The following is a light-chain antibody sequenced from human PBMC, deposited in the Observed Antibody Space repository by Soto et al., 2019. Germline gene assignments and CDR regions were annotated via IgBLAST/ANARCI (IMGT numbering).Light chain of an antibody. V-gene: IGLV4-69*01. Sequence: QPVLPQSPSASASLGASVRLTCTLSSGHSSYAIAWHQQQPEKGPRYLMKINSDGSHTKGDGIPDRFSGSSSGAERYLTISSLQSEDEADYYCQTWGTGIRVFGGGTKRTVL. CDR2: INSDGSH. CDR3: QTWGTGIRV. J-gene: IGLJ3*02. CDR1: SGHSSYA.